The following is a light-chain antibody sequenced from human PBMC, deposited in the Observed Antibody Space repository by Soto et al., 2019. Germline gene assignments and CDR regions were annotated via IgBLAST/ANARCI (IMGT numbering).Light chain of an antibody. CDR2: CAS. J-gene: IGKJ2*01. CDR1: KSVSSIY. CDR3: QHYGSSPPYT. Sequence: EIVLTQSPGTLSLSPGEGATLSCSASKSVSSIYLAWYQQKPGQAPRLLIYCASSTATGIPDRSSGSGSGTDFTLTISRLEPAYFAVYYCQHYGSSPPYTVGQGTKLEIK. V-gene: IGKV3-20*01.